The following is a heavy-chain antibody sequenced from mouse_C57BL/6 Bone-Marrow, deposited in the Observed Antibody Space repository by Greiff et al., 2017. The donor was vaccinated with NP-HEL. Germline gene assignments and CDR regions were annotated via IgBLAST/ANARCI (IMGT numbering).Heavy chain of an antibody. J-gene: IGHJ4*01. V-gene: IGHV7-1*01. Sequence: EVQLVESGGGLVQSGRSLRLSCATSGFTFSDFYMEWVRQAPGKGLEWIAASRNKANDYTTEYSASVKGRFIVSRDTSQSILYLQMNALRAEDTAIYYCARDARNWGYYAMDYWGQGTSVTVSS. D-gene: IGHD4-1*02. CDR2: SRNKANDYTT. CDR3: ARDARNWGYYAMDY. CDR1: GFTFSDFY.